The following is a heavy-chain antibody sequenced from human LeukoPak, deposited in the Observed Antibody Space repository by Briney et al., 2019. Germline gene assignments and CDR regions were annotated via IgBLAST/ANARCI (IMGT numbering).Heavy chain of an antibody. CDR2: IYYSGST. J-gene: IGHJ3*02. V-gene: IGHV4-39*07. CDR1: GGSISSSSYY. CDR3: AREGTYYYGSGSYVRAFDI. D-gene: IGHD3-10*01. Sequence: SETLSLTCTVSGGSISSSSYYWGWIRQPPGKGLEWIGSIYYSGSTYYNPSLKSRVTISVDTSKNQFSLKLSSVTAADTAVYYCAREGTYYYGSGSYVRAFDIWGQGTMVTVSS.